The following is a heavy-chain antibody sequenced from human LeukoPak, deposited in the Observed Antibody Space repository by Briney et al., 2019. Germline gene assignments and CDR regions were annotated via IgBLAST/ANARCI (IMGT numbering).Heavy chain of an antibody. D-gene: IGHD3-10*01. Sequence: GGSLRLSCAASGFTFSNAWMNWVRQAPGKGLEWVAVISVDGNNKYYADSVKGRFTISRDNSKNTLFLQMDSLKADDTTVYYCARHKGASLFRGIIFDYWGQGTLVTVSS. CDR1: GFTFSNAW. J-gene: IGHJ4*02. CDR3: ARHKGASLFRGIIFDY. CDR2: ISVDGNNK. V-gene: IGHV3-30-3*01.